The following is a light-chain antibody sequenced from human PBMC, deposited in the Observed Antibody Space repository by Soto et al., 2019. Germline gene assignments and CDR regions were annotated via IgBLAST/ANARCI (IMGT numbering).Light chain of an antibody. J-gene: IGKJ1*01. V-gene: IGKV3-20*01. Sequence: EIVLTQSPGTLSLSPGERATLSCRASQSVSSSYLAWYQQKPGQGPRLLIYGASSRATGIPDRFSGSGSGKDFTLTISRLEPEDFAIYYCQQYGTSPRTFGQGTKVEIK. CDR1: QSVSSSY. CDR3: QQYGTSPRT. CDR2: GAS.